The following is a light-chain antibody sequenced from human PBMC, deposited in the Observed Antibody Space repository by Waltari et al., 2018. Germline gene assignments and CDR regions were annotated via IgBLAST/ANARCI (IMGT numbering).Light chain of an antibody. CDR1: SSDVGGYNF. Sequence: QSALTQPASVSGSPGQSITISCTGTSSDVGGYNFVSWYQQHPGQVPNLIIYDVTNRPSGCSNRFSGSKSGNTASLTISGLQAEDEADYYCSSYTTSSTYVFGTGTKVTVL. J-gene: IGLJ1*01. CDR2: DVT. CDR3: SSYTTSSTYV. V-gene: IGLV2-14*03.